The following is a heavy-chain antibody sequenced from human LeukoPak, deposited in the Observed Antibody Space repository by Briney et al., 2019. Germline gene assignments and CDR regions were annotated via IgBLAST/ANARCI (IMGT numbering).Heavy chain of an antibody. CDR3: ARDSHAWYGQYYFDF. J-gene: IGHJ4*02. Sequence: PSETLSLTCAVYGGSFSAHYWSWIRQPPGKGLEWIGNIYYFGTTLHNPSLKSRVTMSVDTSKNQFSLKLSSVTAADTAVYYCARDSHAWYGQYYFDFWGQGALVTVSS. V-gene: IGHV4-34*11. D-gene: IGHD6-13*01. CDR1: GGSFSAHY. CDR2: IYYFGTT.